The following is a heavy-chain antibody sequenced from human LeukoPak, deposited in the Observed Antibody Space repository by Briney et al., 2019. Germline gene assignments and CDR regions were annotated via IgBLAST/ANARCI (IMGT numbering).Heavy chain of an antibody. CDR1: GFNFSSYG. CDR3: AREGGEWLRLGAFDI. D-gene: IGHD5-12*01. J-gene: IGHJ3*02. Sequence: PGGSLRLSCAASGFNFSSYGMSWVRRAPGKGLEWVSAISGRGGSTYYADSVKGRFTISRDNSKNTLYLQMNSLRAEDTAVYYCAREGGEWLRLGAFDIWGQGTMVTVSS. V-gene: IGHV3-23*01. CDR2: ISGRGGST.